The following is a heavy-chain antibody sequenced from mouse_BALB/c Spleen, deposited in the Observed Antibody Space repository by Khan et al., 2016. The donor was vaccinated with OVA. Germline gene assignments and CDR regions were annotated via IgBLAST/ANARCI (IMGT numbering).Heavy chain of an antibody. J-gene: IGHJ1*01. V-gene: IGHV2-9*02. CDR2: IWAGGST. CDR3: ARYYGNYGWYFDV. Sequence: QVQLKESGPAMVAPSQSLSITCTVSGFSLTSYGVHWVRQPPGKGLEWLGVIWAGGSTNYNSEVMARLSISKDNSKSQVFLKMISPQTYDTAMYDCARYYGNYGWYFDVWGAGTTVTVSS. D-gene: IGHD2-1*01. CDR1: GFSLTSYG.